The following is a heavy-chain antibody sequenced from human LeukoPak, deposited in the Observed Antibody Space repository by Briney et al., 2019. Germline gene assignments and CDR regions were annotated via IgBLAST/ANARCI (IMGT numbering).Heavy chain of an antibody. CDR1: GFTFSRYG. D-gene: IGHD6-13*01. CDR2: IRDDASGK. V-gene: IGHV3-30*02. J-gene: IGHJ4*02. Sequence: GGSLSLSCAASGFTFSRYGMHWVRQAPGKGLEWVTFIRDDASGKYYADSVKGRFTISRDNSKTTLFLQMNSLRPEDTAVYYCAKDKSRSWAWDYWGQGTLVTVSS. CDR3: AKDKSRSWAWDY.